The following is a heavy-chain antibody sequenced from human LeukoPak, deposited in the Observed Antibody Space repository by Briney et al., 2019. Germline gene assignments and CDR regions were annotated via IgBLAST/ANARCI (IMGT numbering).Heavy chain of an antibody. J-gene: IGHJ4*02. CDR1: GFTFSSYA. Sequence: GGSLRLSCAASGFTFSSYAMRWVRQAPGKGLEYVSAISSNGGSTYYANSVKGRFTISGDNSKNTLYLQMGSLRAEDMAVYYCVGGDYWGQGTLVTVSS. V-gene: IGHV3-64*01. CDR3: VGGDY. CDR2: ISSNGGST.